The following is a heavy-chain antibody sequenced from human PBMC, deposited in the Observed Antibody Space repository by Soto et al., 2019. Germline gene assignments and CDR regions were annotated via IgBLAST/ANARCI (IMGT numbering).Heavy chain of an antibody. D-gene: IGHD3-22*01. Sequence: QVQLVESGGGVVQPGRSLRLSCAASGFTFSSYGMHWVRQAPGKGLEWVAVISYDGSNKYYADSVKGRFTISRDNSKNTRYLQVNSLRAEDTAVYYCAKEWVYDSSGWSFDYWGQGTLVTASS. CDR3: AKEWVYDSSGWSFDY. J-gene: IGHJ4*02. CDR1: GFTFSSYG. CDR2: ISYDGSNK. V-gene: IGHV3-30*18.